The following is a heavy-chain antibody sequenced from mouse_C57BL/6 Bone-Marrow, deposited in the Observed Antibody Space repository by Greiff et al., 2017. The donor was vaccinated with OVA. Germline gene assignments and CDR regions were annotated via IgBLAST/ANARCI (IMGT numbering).Heavy chain of an antibody. CDR1: GFTFSDYG. V-gene: IGHV5-17*01. CDR2: ISSGSSTI. J-gene: IGHJ2*01. D-gene: IGHD4-1*01. CDR3: ARRLGRTDFDY. Sequence: EVHLVESGGGLVKPGGSLKLSCAASGFTFSDYGMHWVRQAPEKGLEWVAYISSGSSTIYYADTVKGRFTISRDNAKNTLFLQMTRLRAEDTAMYYCARRLGRTDFDYWGQGTTLTVSS.